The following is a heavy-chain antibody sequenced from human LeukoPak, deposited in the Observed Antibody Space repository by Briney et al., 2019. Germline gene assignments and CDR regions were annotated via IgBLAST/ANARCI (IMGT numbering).Heavy chain of an antibody. CDR1: GFTFSDYY. J-gene: IGHJ4*02. CDR2: ISHRVSDV. CDR3: AKDRLDAGLFFDY. D-gene: IGHD6-13*01. Sequence: GGSLRLTCAASGFTFSDYYMSWIRQAPGKGLEGVSYISHRVSDVQYADSVKGRFTISRDNARNSLYLQMNGLRAEVTAVYYCAKDRLDAGLFFDYWGLGTLVTVSS. V-gene: IGHV3-11*01.